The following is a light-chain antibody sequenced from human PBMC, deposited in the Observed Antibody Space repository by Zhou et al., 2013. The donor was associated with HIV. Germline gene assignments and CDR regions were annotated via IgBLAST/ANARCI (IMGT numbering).Light chain of an antibody. CDR1: QNIENY. J-gene: IGKJ1*01. Sequence: DIQMTQSPSPMSASIGARVTMSCWADQNIENYVNWYQVRPGKAPQLLISSASNLESGVPRNFAGSGFGAEFTLTITSVRTGSILRIYYCTTVVLPTPPTFGQG. V-gene: IGKV1-39*01. CDR2: SAS. CDR3: TTVVLPTPPT.